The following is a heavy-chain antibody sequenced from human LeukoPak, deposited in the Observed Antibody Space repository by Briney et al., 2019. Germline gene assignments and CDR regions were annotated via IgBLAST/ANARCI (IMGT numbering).Heavy chain of an antibody. CDR1: GFTFDDYA. CDR2: ISWNSGSI. D-gene: IGHD3-10*01. V-gene: IGHV3-9*01. CDR3: AKDGENYGSGSYYNGGYFDY. Sequence: PGGSLRLSCAASGFTFDDYAMHWVRQAPGKGLEWVSGISWNSGSIGYADSVKGRFTISRDNAKNSLYLQMNSLRAEDTALYYCAKDGENYGSGSYYNGGYFDYWGQGTLVTVSS. J-gene: IGHJ4*02.